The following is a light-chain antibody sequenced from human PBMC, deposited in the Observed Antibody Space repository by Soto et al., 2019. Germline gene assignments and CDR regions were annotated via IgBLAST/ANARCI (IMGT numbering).Light chain of an antibody. CDR3: QHHNSYSQT. Sequence: DILLTQSPPTLSASVGERVTTTCRASQSIRYYLAWYQQMPGKAPPLLIYGASSMKSGVPSRFSGSGSGTEFTLTISSLQPDDFATYFCQHHNSYSQTFGQGTKVEIK. CDR2: GAS. CDR1: QSIRYY. V-gene: IGKV1-5*01. J-gene: IGKJ1*01.